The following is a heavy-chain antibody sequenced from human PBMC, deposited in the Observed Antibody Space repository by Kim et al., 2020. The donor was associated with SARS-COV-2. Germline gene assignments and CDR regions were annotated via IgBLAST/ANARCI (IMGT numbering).Heavy chain of an antibody. V-gene: IGHV3-33*05. CDR2: ISYDGSNK. CDR1: GFTFSSYG. CDR3: ASGYSGYWFGVDY. D-gene: IGHD5-12*01. Sequence: GGSLRLSCAASGFTFSSYGMHWVRQAPGKGLEWVAVISYDGSNKYYADSVKGRFTISRDNSKNTLYLQMNSLRAEDTAVYYCASGYSGYWFGVDYWGQGTLVTVSS. J-gene: IGHJ4*02.